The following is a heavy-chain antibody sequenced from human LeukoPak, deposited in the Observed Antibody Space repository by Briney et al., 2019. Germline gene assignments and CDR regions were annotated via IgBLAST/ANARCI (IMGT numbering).Heavy chain of an antibody. Sequence: SETLSLTCAVYGGSFSGYYWSWIRQPPGKGLEWIGEINHSGSTNYNPSLKSRVTISVDTSKNQFSLKLSSVIAADTAVYYCARDLKLWNKQDYWGQGTLVTVSS. V-gene: IGHV4-34*01. CDR1: GGSFSGYY. CDR3: ARDLKLWNKQDY. J-gene: IGHJ4*02. CDR2: INHSGST. D-gene: IGHD5-18*01.